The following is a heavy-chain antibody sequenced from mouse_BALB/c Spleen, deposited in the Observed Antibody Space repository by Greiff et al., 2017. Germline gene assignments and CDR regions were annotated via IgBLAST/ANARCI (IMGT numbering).Heavy chain of an antibody. Sequence: EVKLVESGGGLVQPGGSLKLSCAASGFDFSRYWMSWVRQAPGKGLEWIGEINPDSSTINYTPSLKDKFIISRDNAKNTLYLQMSKVRSEDTALYYCARALLRSPWFAYWGQGTLVTVSA. D-gene: IGHD1-1*01. CDR1: GFDFSRYW. CDR3: ARALLRSPWFAY. V-gene: IGHV4-1*02. J-gene: IGHJ3*01. CDR2: INPDSSTI.